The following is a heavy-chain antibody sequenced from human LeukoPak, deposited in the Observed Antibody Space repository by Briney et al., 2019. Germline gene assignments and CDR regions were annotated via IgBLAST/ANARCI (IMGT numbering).Heavy chain of an antibody. CDR2: ISGSGGST. D-gene: IGHD6-19*01. CDR1: GFTFSSYA. Sequence: GGSLRLSCAASGFTFSSYAMSWVRQAPGKGLEWVSAISGSGGSTYYADSVKGRFTISIDNSKNTLYLQMNSLRAEDTAVYYCAKSMYSSGWYSVWGQGTLVTVSS. V-gene: IGHV3-23*01. CDR3: AKSMYSSGWYSV. J-gene: IGHJ4*02.